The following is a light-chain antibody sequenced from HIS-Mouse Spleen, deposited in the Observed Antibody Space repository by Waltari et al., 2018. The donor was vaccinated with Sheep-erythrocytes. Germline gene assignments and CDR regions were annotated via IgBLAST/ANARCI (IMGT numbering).Light chain of an antibody. J-gene: IGLJ1*01. CDR1: SSDVGSYNL. V-gene: IGLV2-23*01. CDR3: CSYAGSSTYV. Sequence: QSALTQPASVSGSPVQSITIPCTGTSSDVGSYNLVSWYQQHPGKAPNLMIYEGSKRPSGVSNRFSGSKSGNTASLTISGLQAEDEADYYCCSYAGSSTYVFGTGTKVTVL. CDR2: EGS.